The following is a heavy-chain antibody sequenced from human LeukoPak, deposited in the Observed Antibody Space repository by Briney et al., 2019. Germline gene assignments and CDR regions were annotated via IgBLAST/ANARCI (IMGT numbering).Heavy chain of an antibody. D-gene: IGHD5-12*01. V-gene: IGHV3-33*01. J-gene: IGHJ6*02. Sequence: GGSLRLSCAASGFTFSSYGMHWVRQAPGKGLEWVAVIWYDGSNKYYADSVKGRFTISRDNSKNTLYLQMNSLRAEDTAVYYCARDLVVATISYYYGMDVWGQGTTVTVSS. CDR3: ARDLVVATISYYYGMDV. CDR2: IWYDGSNK. CDR1: GFTFSSYG.